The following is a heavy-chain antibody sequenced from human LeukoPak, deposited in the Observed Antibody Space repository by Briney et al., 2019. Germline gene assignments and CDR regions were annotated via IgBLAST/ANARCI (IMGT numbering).Heavy chain of an antibody. Sequence: GGSLRLSCAASGFTFSSYAMSWVRQAPGKGLEWVSAISGSGGSTYYADSVKGRFTISRDNSKNTLYLQMNSLRAEDTAVYYCARDYYYDSSGYQHWGQGTLVTVSS. CDR1: GFTFSSYA. CDR2: ISGSGGST. V-gene: IGHV3-23*01. CDR3: ARDYYYDSSGYQH. J-gene: IGHJ1*01. D-gene: IGHD3-22*01.